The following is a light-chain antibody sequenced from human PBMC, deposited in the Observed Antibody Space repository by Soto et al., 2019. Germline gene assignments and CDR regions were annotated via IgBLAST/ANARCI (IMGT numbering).Light chain of an antibody. CDR1: QGVTTN. V-gene: IGKV3-15*01. CDR3: QQYNNWPFS. J-gene: IGKJ5*01. Sequence: EIVLTQSPATLSVSPVERPSLXWRTVQGVTTNFAWYQQKSGQSPRLLIYDVSIRATGVPARFSATGSETDFTLTISGLQSEDSAVYFCQQYNNWPFSFGQGTRLENK. CDR2: DVS.